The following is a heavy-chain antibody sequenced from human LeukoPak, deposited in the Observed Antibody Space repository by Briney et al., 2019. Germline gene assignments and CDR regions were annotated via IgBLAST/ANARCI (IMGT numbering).Heavy chain of an antibody. CDR1: GGSISSSSYY. Sequence: PSETLSLTCTVSGGSISSSSYYWGWIRQPPGKGLEWIGSIYYSGSTYYNPSLKSRATISVDTSKNQFSLKLSSVTAADTAVYYCARGAVGATDYWGQGTLVTVSS. J-gene: IGHJ4*02. CDR3: ARGAVGATDY. CDR2: IYYSGST. D-gene: IGHD1-26*01. V-gene: IGHV4-39*01.